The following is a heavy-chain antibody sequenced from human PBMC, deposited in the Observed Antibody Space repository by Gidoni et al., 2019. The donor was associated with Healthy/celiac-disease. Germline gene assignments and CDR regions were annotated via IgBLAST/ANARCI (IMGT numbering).Heavy chain of an antibody. CDR1: GYTFTSYG. CDR3: ARDVPVDYDSSGHRDKTYYYYYGMDV. V-gene: IGHV1-18*01. Sequence: QVQLVQSGAEVKKPGASVKVSCKASGYTFTSYGISWVRQAPGQGLEWMGWISAYNGNTNYAQKLQGRVTITTDTSTSTAYMELRSLRSDDTAVYYCARDVPVDYDSSGHRDKTYYYYYGMDVWGQGTTVTVSS. CDR2: ISAYNGNT. J-gene: IGHJ6*02. D-gene: IGHD3-22*01.